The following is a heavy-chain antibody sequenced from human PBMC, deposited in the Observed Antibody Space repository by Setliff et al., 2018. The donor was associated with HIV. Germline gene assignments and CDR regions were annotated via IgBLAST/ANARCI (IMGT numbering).Heavy chain of an antibody. D-gene: IGHD5-18*01. Sequence: PSETLSLTCTVSGASISSYYWSWIRQPPGKGLEWIGYIYYSGSTNYNPSLKSRVTISVDTSKNQFSLKLSSVTAADTAVYYCARDTAMVSWVWGQGTLVTVSS. CDR2: IYYSGST. CDR3: ARDTAMVSWV. CDR1: GASISSYY. V-gene: IGHV4-59*01. J-gene: IGHJ4*02.